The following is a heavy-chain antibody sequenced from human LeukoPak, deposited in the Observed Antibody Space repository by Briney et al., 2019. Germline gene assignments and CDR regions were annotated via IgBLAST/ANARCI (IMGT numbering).Heavy chain of an antibody. Sequence: GGSLRLSCAASGFTFSSYSMNWVRQAPGTGLEWVSYIDSSSTTIYYADSVKSRFTISRDNAKNSLYLQMNSLRAEDTAVYYCVVVPAATLYYYYYYGMDVWGQGTTVTVSS. J-gene: IGHJ6*02. D-gene: IGHD2-2*01. CDR1: GFTFSSYS. CDR2: IDSSSTTI. V-gene: IGHV3-48*01. CDR3: VVVPAATLYYYYYYGMDV.